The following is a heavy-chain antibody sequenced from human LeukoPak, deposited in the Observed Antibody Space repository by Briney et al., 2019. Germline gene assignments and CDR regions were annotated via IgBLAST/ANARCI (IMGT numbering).Heavy chain of an antibody. D-gene: IGHD6-13*01. CDR1: GYSISSGYY. CDR2: IYHSGST. Sequence: SETLSPTCTVSGYSISSGYYWGWIRQPPGKGLEWIGSIYHSGSTYYNPSLKSRVTISVDTSKNQFSLKLSSVTAADTAVYYCTVVAAAGTFDYWGQGTLVTVSS. CDR3: TVVAAAGTFDY. J-gene: IGHJ4*02. V-gene: IGHV4-38-2*02.